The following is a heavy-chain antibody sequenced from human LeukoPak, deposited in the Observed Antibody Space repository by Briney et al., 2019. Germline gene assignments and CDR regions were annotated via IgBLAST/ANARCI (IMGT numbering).Heavy chain of an antibody. Sequence: PLRLSFAASGLTFHSYEMNWVRQAPGKGLERLSYISSSGSSIYYADSVKGRFTISRDNAKNSLYLQMNSLRAEDTAVYYCARDSKRPYYYYGMDVWGQGTTVPVSS. J-gene: IGHJ6*02. CDR1: GLTFHSYE. V-gene: IGHV3-48*03. CDR2: ISSSGSSI. CDR3: ARDSKRPYYYYGMDV. D-gene: IGHD6-6*01.